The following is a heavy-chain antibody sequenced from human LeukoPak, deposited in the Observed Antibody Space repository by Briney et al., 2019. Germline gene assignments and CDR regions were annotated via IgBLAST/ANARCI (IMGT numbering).Heavy chain of an antibody. D-gene: IGHD6-13*01. CDR1: GGSIRSYY. CDR3: ARVAAAADTVSGMDV. J-gene: IGHJ6*02. CDR2: IYTSGST. Sequence: SETLSLTCTVSGGSIRSYYWSWIRQPAGKGLEWIGRIYTSGSTNYNPSLKSRVTISVDTSKNQFSLKLSSVTAADTAVYYCARVAAAADTVSGMDVWGQGTTVTVSS. V-gene: IGHV4-4*07.